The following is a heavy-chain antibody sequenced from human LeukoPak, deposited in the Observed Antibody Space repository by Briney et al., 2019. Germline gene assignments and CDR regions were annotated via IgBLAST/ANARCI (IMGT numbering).Heavy chain of an antibody. D-gene: IGHD3-22*01. V-gene: IGHV1-69*05. CDR2: VIPIFGTA. J-gene: IGHJ4*02. Sequence: SVKVSCKVSGGTFSSYAISWVRQAPGQGLEWMGGVIPIFGTANYAQKFQGRVTITTDESTSTAYMELSSLRSEDTAVYYCARVNLDRDSSGFAFDYWGQGTLVTVSS. CDR3: ARVNLDRDSSGFAFDY. CDR1: GGTFSSYA.